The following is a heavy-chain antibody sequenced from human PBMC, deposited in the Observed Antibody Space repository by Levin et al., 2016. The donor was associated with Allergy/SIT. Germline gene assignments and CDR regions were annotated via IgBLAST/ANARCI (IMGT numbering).Heavy chain of an antibody. V-gene: IGHV1-18*01. D-gene: IGHD5-18*01. CDR2: ISAYNGNT. J-gene: IGHJ5*02. Sequence: WVRQAPGQGLEWMGWISAYNGNTNYAQKLQGRVTMTTDTSTSTAYMELRSLRSDDTAVYYCAREFDGQAQRSSEIQLWFWEPGWFDPWGQGTLVTVSS. CDR3: AREFDGQAQRSSEIQLWFWEPGWFDP.